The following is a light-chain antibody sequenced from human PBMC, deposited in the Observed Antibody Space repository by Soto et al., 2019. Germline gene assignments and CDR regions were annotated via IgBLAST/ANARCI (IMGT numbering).Light chain of an antibody. CDR1: QSVSNNY. J-gene: IGKJ2*03. V-gene: IGKV3-20*01. CDR2: DAS. Sequence: EIVLTQSPGTLSLSPGERATLSCRASQSVSNNYVAWYQQKVGQAPRLLIFDASNRASGTPDRFSGSGSGTDFTLTISRLEHEDFAVYYCQQYGNLPYSFGQGTNLEIK. CDR3: QQYGNLPYS.